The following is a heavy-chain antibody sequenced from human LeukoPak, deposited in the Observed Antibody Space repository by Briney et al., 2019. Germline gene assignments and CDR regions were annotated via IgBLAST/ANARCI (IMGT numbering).Heavy chain of an antibody. CDR2: IKPTTNGGTT. D-gene: IGHD6-19*01. Sequence: GGSLRLSCAASGFTFTDAWMSWVRQAPGKGLEWVGLIKPTTNGGTTDYAAPVKGRFTISRDDSKNTLYLQINSLKTEDTAVYYCTTWPHRSGWYPFDSWGQGTLVTVSS. J-gene: IGHJ4*02. CDR1: GFTFTDAW. CDR3: TTWPHRSGWYPFDS. V-gene: IGHV3-15*01.